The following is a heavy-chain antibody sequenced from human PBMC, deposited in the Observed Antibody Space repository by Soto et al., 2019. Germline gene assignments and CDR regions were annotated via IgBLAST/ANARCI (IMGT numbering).Heavy chain of an antibody. D-gene: IGHD2-15*01. Sequence: EVQLVESGGGLVQPGGSLRLSCAPSGFTFNDHYMDWVRQAPGKGLEWVGRIRNKANSYIPDYAASVKGRFTISRDDSKISLYLQMNSLQTEDTAVSCCAREYCSGGSCLTPPALDYWGQGTLVTVSS. V-gene: IGHV3-72*01. CDR2: IRNKANSYIP. CDR1: GFTFNDHY. CDR3: AREYCSGGSCLTPPALDY. J-gene: IGHJ4*02.